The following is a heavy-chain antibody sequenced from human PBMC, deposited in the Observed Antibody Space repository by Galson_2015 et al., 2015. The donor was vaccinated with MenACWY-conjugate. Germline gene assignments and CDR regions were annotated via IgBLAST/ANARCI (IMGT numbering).Heavy chain of an antibody. CDR2: ISNSGGST. J-gene: IGHJ4*02. V-gene: IGHV3-23*01. Sequence: SLRLSCAASGFTFSSYAMSWVRHAPGKGLEWVSGISNSGGSTYYADSVKGRFTISRDNSKNTLYLQMNSLRGEDTAVYYCATGSRLPQAPTDDWGQGTLVTVSS. D-gene: IGHD4-17*01. CDR3: ATGSRLPQAPTDD. CDR1: GFTFSSYA.